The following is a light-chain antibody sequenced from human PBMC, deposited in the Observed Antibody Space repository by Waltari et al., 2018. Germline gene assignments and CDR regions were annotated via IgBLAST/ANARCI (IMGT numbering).Light chain of an antibody. J-gene: IGLJ2*01. CDR1: ALPKKY. CDR3: YSTDSSGNHRRV. CDR2: EYS. Sequence: SYELTQPPSASVSPGQTARITRSGDALPKKYAYWYQQKSGQAPVKVIYEYSKRPSTIPERFSGSSSGTMATLIISGAQVEDEADYYCYSTDSSGNHRRVFGGGTKLTVL. V-gene: IGLV3-10*01.